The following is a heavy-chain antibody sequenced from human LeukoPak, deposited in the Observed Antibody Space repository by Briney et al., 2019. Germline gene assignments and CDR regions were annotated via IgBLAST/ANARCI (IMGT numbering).Heavy chain of an antibody. Sequence: GGSLRLSCAASGFTFSSYGMHCVRQAPGKGLEWVAVIWYDGSNKYYADSVKGRFTISRDNSKNTLYLQMNSLRAEDTAVYYCARDLVLGSGTGDFDYWGQGTLVTVSS. CDR1: GFTFSSYG. CDR3: ARDLVLGSGTGDFDY. J-gene: IGHJ4*02. CDR2: IWYDGSNK. V-gene: IGHV3-33*01. D-gene: IGHD3-10*01.